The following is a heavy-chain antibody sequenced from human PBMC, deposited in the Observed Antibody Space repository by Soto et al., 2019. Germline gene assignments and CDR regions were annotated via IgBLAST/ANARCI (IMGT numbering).Heavy chain of an antibody. CDR3: ARGGTYYDFWRYYYYYGMDV. Sequence: SETLSLTCAVYGGSFSGYYWSWIRQPPGKGLEWIGEINHSGSTNYNPSLKSRVTISVDTSKNQFSLKLSSVTAADTAVYYCARGGTYYDFWRYYYYYGMDVWGQGTTVTVSS. J-gene: IGHJ6*02. D-gene: IGHD3-3*01. CDR1: GGSFSGYY. CDR2: INHSGST. V-gene: IGHV4-34*01.